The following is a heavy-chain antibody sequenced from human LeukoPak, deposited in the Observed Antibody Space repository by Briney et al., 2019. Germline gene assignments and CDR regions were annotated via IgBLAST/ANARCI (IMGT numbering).Heavy chain of an antibody. D-gene: IGHD3-9*01. CDR3: ARRLVMTLIHNWFDP. Sequence: SETLSLTCAVYGGSLTGYYWSWIRLPPGKGLEWIGEINHRGSTNYNPSLKSRVTISVDTSKNQFSLKLSSVTAADTAVYYCARRLVMTLIHNWFDPWGQGTLVTISS. J-gene: IGHJ5*02. CDR1: GGSLTGYY. CDR2: INHRGST. V-gene: IGHV4-34*01.